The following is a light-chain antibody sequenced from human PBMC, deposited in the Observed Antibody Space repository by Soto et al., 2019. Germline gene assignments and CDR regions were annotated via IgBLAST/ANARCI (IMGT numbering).Light chain of an antibody. CDR1: QTISTY. V-gene: IGKV1-39*01. CDR2: AAS. Sequence: DIQMTQSPSSLSASVGDRVTITCRASQTISTYLNWYQQNPGKAPKLLIYAASNLQNGVPSRFSDSGSGTDFTLTISSLQPEDIATYYCQKSSSIPYTFGQGTKLEIK. CDR3: QKSSSIPYT. J-gene: IGKJ2*01.